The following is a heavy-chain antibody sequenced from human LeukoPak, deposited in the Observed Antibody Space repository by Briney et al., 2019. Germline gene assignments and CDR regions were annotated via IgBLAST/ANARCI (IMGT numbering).Heavy chain of an antibody. CDR3: ARWLQLRPDAFDI. CDR1: GGSISSYY. CDR2: IYYSGST. V-gene: IGHV4-59*01. D-gene: IGHD5-24*01. J-gene: IGHJ3*02. Sequence: PSETLSLTCTVSGGSISSYYWSWIRQPPGKGLEWIGYIYYSGSTNYNPSLKSRVTISVDTSKNQFSLKLRSVTAADTAVYYCARWLQLRPDAFDIWGQGTMVTVSS.